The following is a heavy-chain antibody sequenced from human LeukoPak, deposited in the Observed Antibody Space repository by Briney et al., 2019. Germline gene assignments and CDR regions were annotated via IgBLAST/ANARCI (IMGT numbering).Heavy chain of an antibody. D-gene: IGHD3-22*01. CDR1: GGTFGSYA. J-gene: IGHJ4*02. CDR2: IIPIFGTA. Sequence: SVKVSCKASGGTFGSYAISWVRQAPGQGLEWMGGIIPIFGTANYAQKFQGRVTITADESTSTAYMELSSLRSEDTAVYYCARDLYDSSGYYVYYFDYWGQGTLVTVSS. V-gene: IGHV1-69*13. CDR3: ARDLYDSSGYYVYYFDY.